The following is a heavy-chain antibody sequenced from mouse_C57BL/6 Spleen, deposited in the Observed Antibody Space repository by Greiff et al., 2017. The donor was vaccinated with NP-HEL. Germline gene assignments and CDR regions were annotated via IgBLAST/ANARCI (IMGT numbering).Heavy chain of an antibody. CDR2: IYPGDGDT. V-gene: IGHV1-82*01. CDR3: ASYGSSYGNYAMDY. CDR1: GYAFSSSW. J-gene: IGHJ4*01. D-gene: IGHD1-1*01. Sequence: VHLVESGPELVKPGASVKISCKASGYAFSSSWMNWVKQRLGKGLEWIGRIYPGDGDTNYNGKFKGKATLTADKSSSTAYMQLSSLTSEDSAVYFCASYGSSYGNYAMDYWGQGTSVTVSS.